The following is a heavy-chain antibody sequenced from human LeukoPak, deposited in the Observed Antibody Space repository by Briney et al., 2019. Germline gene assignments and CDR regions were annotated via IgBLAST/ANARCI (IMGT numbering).Heavy chain of an antibody. CDR2: ISPSGGST. J-gene: IGHJ4*02. V-gene: IGHV1-46*01. D-gene: IGHD3-10*01. CDR1: GYTFTSNY. Sequence: GASVKVSCKAFGYTFTSNYMHWVRQAPGQGPEWMGVISPSGGSTTYAQKFQGRVTMTTDTSTSTAYMELRSLRSDDTAVYYCARDLYSRRMNYYGSGSYFAYWGQGTLVTVSS. CDR3: ARDLYSRRMNYYGSGSYFAY.